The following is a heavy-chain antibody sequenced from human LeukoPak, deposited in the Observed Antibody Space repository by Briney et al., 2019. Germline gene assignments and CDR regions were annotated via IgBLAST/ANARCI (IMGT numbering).Heavy chain of an antibody. CDR1: GYSISSGYY. CDR3: ARDNWNDSLNWFDP. J-gene: IGHJ5*02. CDR2: IYHSGST. Sequence: SETLSLTCAVSGYSISSGYYWGWIRQPPGKGLEWIGSIYHSGSTYYNPSLKSRVTISVDTSKNQFSLKLSSVTAADTAVYYCARDNWNDSLNWFDPWGQGTLVTVSS. D-gene: IGHD1-20*01. V-gene: IGHV4-38-2*02.